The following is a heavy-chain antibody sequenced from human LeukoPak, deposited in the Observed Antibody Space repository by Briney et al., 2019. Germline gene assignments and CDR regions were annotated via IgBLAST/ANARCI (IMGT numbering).Heavy chain of an antibody. D-gene: IGHD1-26*01. J-gene: IGHJ4*02. CDR3: ASWKLYGDFDY. Sequence: GGSLRLLCGACGITFSSRWTLWAPQAPGKGLVWVSLINSDGSTTKYADSVKGRFTISRDNAKNTVYLQMNSLRAEDTAVYYCASWKLYGDFDYWGQGTLVTVSS. CDR2: INSDGSTT. V-gene: IGHV3-74*03. CDR1: GITFSSRW.